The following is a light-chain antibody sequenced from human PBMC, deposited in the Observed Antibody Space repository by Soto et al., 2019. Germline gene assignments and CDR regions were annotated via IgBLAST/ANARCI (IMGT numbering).Light chain of an antibody. CDR2: GVS. Sequence: QSALTQPASVSGSPGQSITISCTGTSSDVGGYNYVSWYQQHPGKAPKLMIYGVSNRPSGVSNRFSGSKPGNTASLTISGLQAEDEADYYCTSYTGRSTLYVFGTGTKVTVL. CDR1: SSDVGGYNY. CDR3: TSYTGRSTLYV. J-gene: IGLJ1*01. V-gene: IGLV2-14*01.